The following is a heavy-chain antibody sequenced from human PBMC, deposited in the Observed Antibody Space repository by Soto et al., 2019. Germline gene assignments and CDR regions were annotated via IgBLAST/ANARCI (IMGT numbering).Heavy chain of an antibody. Sequence: QVQLVESGGGLVKPGGSLRLSCAASGFTFSDYYMSWIRQAPGKGLEWVSYISSSSSYTNYADSVKGRVTISRDNAKNSLYLQMNSLRAEDTAVYYCARVSWEYDILTGSAMDVWGQGPTVTVSS. D-gene: IGHD3-9*01. CDR3: ARVSWEYDILTGSAMDV. J-gene: IGHJ6*02. CDR2: ISSSSSYT. CDR1: GFTFSDYY. V-gene: IGHV3-11*06.